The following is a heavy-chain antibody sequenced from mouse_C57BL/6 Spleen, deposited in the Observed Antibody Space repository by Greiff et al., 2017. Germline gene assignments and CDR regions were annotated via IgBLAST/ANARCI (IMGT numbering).Heavy chain of an antibody. CDR1: GFTFSSYA. J-gene: IGHJ4*01. Sequence: EVMLVESGGGLVKPGGSLKLSCAASGFTFSSYAMSWVRQTPEKRLEWVATISDGGSYTYSPDNVKGRFTISRDNAKNNLYLQMSHLKSEDTAMYYCAREYDYDGDAMDYWGQGTSVTVSS. D-gene: IGHD2-4*01. CDR3: AREYDYDGDAMDY. V-gene: IGHV5-4*01. CDR2: ISDGGSYT.